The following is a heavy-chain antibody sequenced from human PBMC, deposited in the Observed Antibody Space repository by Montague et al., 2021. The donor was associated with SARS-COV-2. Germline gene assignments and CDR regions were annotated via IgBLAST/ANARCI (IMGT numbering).Heavy chain of an antibody. Sequence: SETLSLTCTVSGGSISSSSYYWSWIRQPPGKGLEWIGSIYYSGSTNYNPSLKSRVTISVDTSKNQFSLKLSSVTAADTAVYYCARVCRHQLVRLSGLDVWGQGTTVTVSS. CDR2: IYYSGST. D-gene: IGHD6-13*01. V-gene: IGHV4-39*07. CDR1: GGSISSSSYY. CDR3: ARVCRHQLVRLSGLDV. J-gene: IGHJ6*02.